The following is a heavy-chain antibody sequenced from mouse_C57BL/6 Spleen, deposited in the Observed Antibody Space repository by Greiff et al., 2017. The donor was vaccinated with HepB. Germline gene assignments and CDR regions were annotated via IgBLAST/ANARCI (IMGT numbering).Heavy chain of an antibody. CDR2: IYPGGGYT. Sequence: VQLQQSGAELVRPGTSVKMSCKASGYTFTNYWIGWAKQRPGHGLEWIGDIYPGGGYTNYTEKFKGKSTLTADKSSSTAYMPFSSLTSEDSAVYYCARRGNDDYDRGFAYWGQGTLVTVAA. D-gene: IGHD2-4*01. CDR1: GYTFTNYW. CDR3: ARRGNDDYDRGFAY. V-gene: IGHV1-63*01. J-gene: IGHJ3*01.